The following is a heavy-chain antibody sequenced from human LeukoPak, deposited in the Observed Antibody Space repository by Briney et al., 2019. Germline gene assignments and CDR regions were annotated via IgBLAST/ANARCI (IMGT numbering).Heavy chain of an antibody. D-gene: IGHD3-22*01. Sequence: GGSLRLSCAASGFTFSDYYMSWIRQAPGRELEWVSYISSSGSTIYYADSVKGRFTISRDNAKNSLYLQMNSLRAEDTAVYYCARGGPDYYDSSGPGAFDIWGQGTMVTVSS. CDR3: ARGGPDYYDSSGPGAFDI. V-gene: IGHV3-11*01. CDR1: GFTFSDYY. CDR2: ISSSGSTI. J-gene: IGHJ3*02.